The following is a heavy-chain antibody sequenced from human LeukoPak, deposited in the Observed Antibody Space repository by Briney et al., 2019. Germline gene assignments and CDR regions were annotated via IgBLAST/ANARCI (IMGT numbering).Heavy chain of an antibody. J-gene: IGHJ4*02. CDR2: IRYDGSNK. CDR3: AKDRIPFYYDSSGYLGY. CDR1: GFTFSSYG. V-gene: IGHV3-30*02. D-gene: IGHD3-22*01. Sequence: GGSLRLSCAASGFTFSSYGMHWVRQAPGKGLEWVAFIRYDGSNKYYADSVKGRFTISRDNSKNTLYLQMNSLRAEDTAVYYCAKDRIPFYYDSSGYLGYWGQGTLVTVSS.